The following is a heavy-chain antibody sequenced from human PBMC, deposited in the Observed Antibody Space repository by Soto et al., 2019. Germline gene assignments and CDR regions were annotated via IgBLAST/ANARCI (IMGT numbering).Heavy chain of an antibody. V-gene: IGHV3-7*01. CDR3: VTSGGSGRSGSYEVFDI. CDR1: GFSFSGYW. J-gene: IGHJ3*02. Sequence: GGSLRLSCAASGFSFSGYWMSWVRQAPGKGLKWLANIKEDGSETSYVDSVKGRFTISRYNSKDSLYLQMSGLRAEDTAVYYCVTSGGSGRSGSYEVFDIWGQGTMVTVSS. D-gene: IGHD3-10*01. CDR2: IKEDGSET.